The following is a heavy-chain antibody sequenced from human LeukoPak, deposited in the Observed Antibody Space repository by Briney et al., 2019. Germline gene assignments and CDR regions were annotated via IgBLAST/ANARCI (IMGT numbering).Heavy chain of an antibody. Sequence: ASVKVSCKASGYTFTGYYMNWVRQAPGQGLEWMGIINPSGGSTSYAQKFQGRVTMTRDTSTSTVYMELSSLRSEDTAVYYCARAHYDSSGYYPTDFDYWGQGTLVTVSS. CDR2: INPSGGST. CDR1: GYTFTGYY. V-gene: IGHV1-46*01. D-gene: IGHD3-22*01. CDR3: ARAHYDSSGYYPTDFDY. J-gene: IGHJ4*02.